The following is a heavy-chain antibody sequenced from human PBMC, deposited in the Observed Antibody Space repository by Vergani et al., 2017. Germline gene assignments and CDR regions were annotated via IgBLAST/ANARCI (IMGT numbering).Heavy chain of an antibody. CDR3: AKDRASIAALYDY. CDR1: GGTFSSYA. J-gene: IGHJ4*02. CDR2: INPNSGGT. Sequence: QVQLVQSGAEVKKPGSSVKVSCKASGGTFSSYAISWVRQAPGQGLEWMGWINPNSGGTNYAQKFQGRVTMTRDTSISTAYMELSRLRAEDTAVYYCAKDRASIAALYDYWGQGTLVTVSS. D-gene: IGHD6-6*01. V-gene: IGHV1-2*02.